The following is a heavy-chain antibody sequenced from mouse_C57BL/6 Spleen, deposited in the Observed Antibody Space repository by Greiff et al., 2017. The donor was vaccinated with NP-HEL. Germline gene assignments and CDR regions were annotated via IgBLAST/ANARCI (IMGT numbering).Heavy chain of an antibody. CDR3: ARPNYYGSRKDYFDY. CDR1: GYTFTSYW. CDR2: IYPGSGST. J-gene: IGHJ2*01. V-gene: IGHV1-55*01. Sequence: QVQLQQPGAELVKPGASVKMSCKASGYTFTSYWITWVKQRPGQGLEWIGDIYPGSGSTNYNEKFKSKATLTVDTSSSTAYMQLSSLTSEDSAVYYCARPNYYGSRKDYFDYWGQGTTLTVSS. D-gene: IGHD1-1*01.